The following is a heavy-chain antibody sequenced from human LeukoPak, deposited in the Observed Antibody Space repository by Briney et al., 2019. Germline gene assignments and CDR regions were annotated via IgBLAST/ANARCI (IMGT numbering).Heavy chain of an antibody. D-gene: IGHD1-1*01. CDR3: AKVRSGSANWALRIFDN. Sequence: GGSLRLSCAVSGFAFGSEAMSWVRQSPARGLGWVASISPGGGTTYYADYVKGRFTISRDNSNNTLHVQMNSLRAEDTAVYYCAKVRSGSANWALRIFDNWGQGTLVTVSS. CDR2: ISPGGGTT. J-gene: IGHJ4*02. V-gene: IGHV3-23*01. CDR1: GFAFGSEA.